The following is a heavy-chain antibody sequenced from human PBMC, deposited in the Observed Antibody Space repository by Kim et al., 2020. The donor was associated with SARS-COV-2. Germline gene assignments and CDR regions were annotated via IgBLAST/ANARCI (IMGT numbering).Heavy chain of an antibody. CDR3: ARGGVGAPFGY. J-gene: IGHJ4*02. CDR1: GYSISSGYY. CDR2: IYHSGST. D-gene: IGHD1-26*01. V-gene: IGHV4-38-2*02. Sequence: SETLSLTCTVSGYSISSGYYWGWIRQPPGKGLEWIGSIYHSGSTYYNPSLKSRVTISVDTSKNQFSLKLSSVTAADTAVYYCARGGVGAPFGYWGQGTL.